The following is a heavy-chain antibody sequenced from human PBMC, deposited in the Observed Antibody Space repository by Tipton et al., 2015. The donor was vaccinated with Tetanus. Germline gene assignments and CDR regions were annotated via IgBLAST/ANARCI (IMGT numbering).Heavy chain of an antibody. Sequence: SLRLSCAASGFTLSRNSMNWVRQAPGKGLEWVSSISSGSTYIYYADSVKGRFTISRDNAKNSLYLLMDSLRAEDTAVYYCARDQIVEQATRDHDYGVDVWGQGTTVTVSS. J-gene: IGHJ6*02. V-gene: IGHV3-21*01. CDR2: ISSGSTYI. D-gene: IGHD3-22*01. CDR3: ARDQIVEQATRDHDYGVDV. CDR1: GFTLSRNS.